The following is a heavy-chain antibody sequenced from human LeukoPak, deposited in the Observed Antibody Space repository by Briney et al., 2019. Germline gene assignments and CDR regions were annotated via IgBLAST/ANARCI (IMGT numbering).Heavy chain of an antibody. Sequence: KPSETLSLTCAVYGGSFSGYYWSWIRQPPGKGLEWIGEINHSGSTNYNPSLKSRVTISVDTSKNQFSLKLSSVTAADTAEYYCARGGSITIFGVVIFDYWGQGTLVTVSS. CDR1: GGSFSGYY. D-gene: IGHD3-3*01. CDR3: ARGGSITIFGVVIFDY. V-gene: IGHV4-34*01. CDR2: INHSGST. J-gene: IGHJ4*02.